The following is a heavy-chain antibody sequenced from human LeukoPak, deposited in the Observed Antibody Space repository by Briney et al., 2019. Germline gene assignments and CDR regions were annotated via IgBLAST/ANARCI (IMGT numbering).Heavy chain of an antibody. CDR3: ARDLSDDYSLDY. V-gene: IGHV3-48*04. CDR1: GFTFSVYS. Sequence: PGGSLRLSCAASGFTFSVYSMNWVRQAPGKGLEWLSYITSSSSTIYYADSVKGRFTISRDNAKNSLFLQMNSLRAEDTAVYYCARDLSDDYSLDYWGQGTLVSVSS. CDR2: ITSSSSTI. D-gene: IGHD3-16*01. J-gene: IGHJ4*02.